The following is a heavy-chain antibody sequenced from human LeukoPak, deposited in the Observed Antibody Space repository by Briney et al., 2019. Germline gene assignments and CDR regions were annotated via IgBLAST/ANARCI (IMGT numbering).Heavy chain of an antibody. CDR3: ARIWGLIQHNWFDP. V-gene: IGHV4-39*07. D-gene: IGHD3-16*01. CDR1: GGSISSSNFY. Sequence: PSETLSLTCTVSGGSISSSNFYWGWIRQPPGKGLEWIGSIYYSGSTYYNPSLKSRVTISVDTSKNQFSLKLSSVTAADTAVYYCARIWGLIQHNWFDPWGQGTLVTVSS. CDR2: IYYSGST. J-gene: IGHJ5*02.